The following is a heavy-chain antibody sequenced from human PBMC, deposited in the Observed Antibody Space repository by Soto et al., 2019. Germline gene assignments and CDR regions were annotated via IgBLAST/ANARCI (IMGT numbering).Heavy chain of an antibody. CDR1: GHTFTSYG. Sequence: GASVKVSCKASGHTFTSYGISWVRQAPGQGLEWMGWISTYNGNTVYALKFQKRLTITRDMSTSTAYMELSSLRSEDTAVYYCATSPGGKAAEAPIDYWGQGTLVTVSS. D-gene: IGHD6-19*01. CDR3: ATSPGGKAAEAPIDY. CDR2: ISTYNGNT. J-gene: IGHJ4*02. V-gene: IGHV1-18*01.